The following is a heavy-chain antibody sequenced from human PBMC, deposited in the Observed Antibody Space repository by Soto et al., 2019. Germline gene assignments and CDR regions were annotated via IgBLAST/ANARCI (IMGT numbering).Heavy chain of an antibody. CDR2: IYYSGIT. CDR1: GGSISSYY. V-gene: IGHV4-59*01. J-gene: IGHJ4*02. CDR3: AGEGDVAFNF. Sequence: QVPLQESGPGLVKPSETLSLTCSVSGGSISSYYWSWIRQPPGKGLEWIAYIYYSGITNYNPSLKSRVPCSVGASKNQFSLKLTSVTAADTAVYYCAGEGDVAFNFWGQGTLVTVSS. D-gene: IGHD2-21*02.